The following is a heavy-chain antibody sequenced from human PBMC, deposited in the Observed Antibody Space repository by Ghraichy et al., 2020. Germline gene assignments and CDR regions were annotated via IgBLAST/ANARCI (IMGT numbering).Heavy chain of an antibody. V-gene: IGHV4-59*01. CDR1: GGSISSYY. D-gene: IGHD3-10*01. CDR3: ARDAPPYYYGSGSYHDY. CDR2: IYYSGST. J-gene: IGHJ4*02. Sequence: SETLSLTCTVSGGSISSYYWSWIRQPPGKGLEWIGYIYYSGSTNYNPSLKSRDTISVDTSKNQFSLKLSSVTAADTAVYYCARDAPPYYYGSGSYHDYWGQGTLVTVSS.